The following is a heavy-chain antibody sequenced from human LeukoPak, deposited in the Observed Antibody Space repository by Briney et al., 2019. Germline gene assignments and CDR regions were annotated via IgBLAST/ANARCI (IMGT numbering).Heavy chain of an antibody. CDR1: GYTFTTYG. J-gene: IGHJ6*02. Sequence: ASVKVSCKASGYTFTTYGISWVREAPGQGLEWMGWISTYNGYTYYAQKFQGRATLTTDTSTSTAYMEMRSLRSDDTALYYCVRVRITLMGDIWGQGTTVIVSS. CDR2: ISTYNGYT. D-gene: IGHD2/OR15-2a*01. CDR3: VRVRITLMGDI. V-gene: IGHV1-18*01.